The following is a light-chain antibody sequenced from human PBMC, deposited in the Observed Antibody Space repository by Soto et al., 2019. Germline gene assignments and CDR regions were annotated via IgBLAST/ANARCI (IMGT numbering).Light chain of an antibody. Sequence: QSALTQPASVSGSPGQSITISCTGTSSDVGGYNDVSWYQQHPGKAPKLMIYEVSNRPSGVSNRFSGSKSGNTASLTISGLQAEDEADYYCSSYTSSSTIVVFGGGTKLTVL. CDR3: SSYTSSSTIVV. J-gene: IGLJ2*01. CDR1: SSDVGGYND. CDR2: EVS. V-gene: IGLV2-14*01.